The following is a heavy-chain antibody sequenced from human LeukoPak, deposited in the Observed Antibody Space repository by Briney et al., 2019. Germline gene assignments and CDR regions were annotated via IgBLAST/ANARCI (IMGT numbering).Heavy chain of an antibody. Sequence: ASVKVSCKASGYTFTGYYMHWVRQAPGQGLEWMGWINPNSGGTNYAQKFQGRVTMTRDTSISTAYMELSRLRSDDTAVYYCASSGGEYYDFWSGYFPHYFDYWGQGTLVTVSS. CDR2: INPNSGGT. D-gene: IGHD3-3*01. CDR1: GYTFTGYY. CDR3: ASSGGEYYDFWSGYFPHYFDY. J-gene: IGHJ4*02. V-gene: IGHV1-2*02.